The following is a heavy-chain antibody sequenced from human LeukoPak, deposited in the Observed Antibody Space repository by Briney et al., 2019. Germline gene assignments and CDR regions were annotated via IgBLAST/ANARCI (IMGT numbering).Heavy chain of an antibody. V-gene: IGHV1-2*04. Sequence: GASVKVSCKASGYTFTGYYMHWVRQAPGQGLEWMGWINPNSGGTNYAQKFQGWVTMTRDTSISTAYMELSRLRSDDTAVYYCARGFGIEYSGSYLDYWGQGTLVTVSS. J-gene: IGHJ4*02. CDR1: GYTFTGYY. CDR3: ARGFGIEYSGSYLDY. CDR2: INPNSGGT. D-gene: IGHD1-26*01.